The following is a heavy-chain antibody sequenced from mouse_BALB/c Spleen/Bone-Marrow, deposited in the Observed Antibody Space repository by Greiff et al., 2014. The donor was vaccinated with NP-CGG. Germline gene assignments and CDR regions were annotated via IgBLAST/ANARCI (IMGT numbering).Heavy chain of an antibody. D-gene: IGHD1-1*01. J-gene: IGHJ4*01. Sequence: VQLQQSGAELVRPGASVKLSCRASGYTFTSYWINWVKQRPGQGLEWIGNIYPSDSYTNYNQRFKDKATLTVYKSSSTAYMQLSSPTSEDSAVYYCTRYGNSHYYAMDYWGQGTSVTVSS. CDR2: IYPSDSYT. V-gene: IGHV1-69*02. CDR1: GYTFTSYW. CDR3: TRYGNSHYYAMDY.